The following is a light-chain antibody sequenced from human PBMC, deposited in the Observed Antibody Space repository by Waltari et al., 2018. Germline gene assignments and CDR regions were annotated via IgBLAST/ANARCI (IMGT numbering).Light chain of an antibody. CDR2: EDY. J-gene: IGLJ2*01. CDR1: SGNIASTY. CDR3: QSYDSNXXXI. V-gene: IGLV6-57*01. Sequence: NFMLTQPRSVSESPGKTVTISCTRSSGNIASTYVQWYQQRPGSSPTTVIYEDYHRPSGVPAGFSASFXSSSNSASLTISGLKTEDEADYYCQSYDSNXXXIFGGGTKLTVL.